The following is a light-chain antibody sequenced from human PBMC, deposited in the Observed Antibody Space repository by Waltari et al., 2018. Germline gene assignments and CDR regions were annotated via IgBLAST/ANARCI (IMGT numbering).Light chain of an antibody. J-gene: IGLJ2*01. CDR1: SSNIGAGYD. Sequence: QSVLTQPPSVSGAPGQRVTISCTGSSSNIGAGYDVHWYQQLPGTAPKLLIYANTKRPSGVPDRFSGSKSGTSASLAISGLQAEDESDYYCQSFDSSLTGSDVVFGGGTKLTVL. CDR3: QSFDSSLTGSDVV. V-gene: IGLV1-40*01. CDR2: ANT.